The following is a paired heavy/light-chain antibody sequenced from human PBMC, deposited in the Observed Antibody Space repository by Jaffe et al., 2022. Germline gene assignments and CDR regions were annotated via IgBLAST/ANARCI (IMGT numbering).Light chain of an antibody. V-gene: IGLV3-25*03. CDR2: KDS. J-gene: IGLJ3*02. CDR3: QSADSSGTRRV. CDR1: ALPKQY. Sequence: SYELTQPPSVSVSPGQTARITCSGDALPKQYAYWYQQKPGQAPVLVIYKDSERPSGIPERFSGSSSGTTVTLTISGVQAEDEADYYCQSADSSGTRRVFGGGTKLTVL.
Heavy chain of an antibody. CDR2: ISSSGSTI. V-gene: IGHV3-48*03. CDR3: ARDLPSYLDCSGGSCYGTGGRIFDY. J-gene: IGHJ4*02. Sequence: EVQLVESGGGLVQPGGSLRLSCAASGFTFSSYEMNWVRQAPGKGLEWVSYISSSGSTIYYADSVKGRFTISRDNAKNSLYLQMNSLRAEDTAVYYCARDLPSYLDCSGGSCYGTGGRIFDYWGQGTLVTVSS. CDR1: GFTFSSYE. D-gene: IGHD2-15*01.